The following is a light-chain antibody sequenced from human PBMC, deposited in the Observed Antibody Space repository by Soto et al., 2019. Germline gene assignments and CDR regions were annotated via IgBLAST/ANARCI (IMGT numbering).Light chain of an antibody. Sequence: EIVLTQSPGTLSLSPGERATLSCRASQSVSSTYLAWYQQKPGQAPRLLIYGASSRATGFPDRFSGSGSGTDFTLTINTLEPEDFAVYYCQYYGGSPRTFGQGTK. CDR2: GAS. CDR3: QYYGGSPRT. V-gene: IGKV3-20*01. J-gene: IGKJ1*01. CDR1: QSVSSTY.